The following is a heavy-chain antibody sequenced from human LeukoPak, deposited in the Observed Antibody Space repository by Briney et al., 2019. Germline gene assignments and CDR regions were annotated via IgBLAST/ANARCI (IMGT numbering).Heavy chain of an antibody. Sequence: PSETLSLTCAVYGGSFSGYYWSWIRPPPGKRLEWMVEINHSGSTNYTPSLKGRVTISVDTSKNQFSLKLSSVTAADTAVYYCARVVVAATWGLTPYYYYYYMDVWGKGTTVTVSS. V-gene: IGHV4-34*01. CDR3: ARVVVAATWGLTPYYYYYYMDV. CDR1: GGSFSGYY. D-gene: IGHD2-15*01. CDR2: INHSGST. J-gene: IGHJ6*03.